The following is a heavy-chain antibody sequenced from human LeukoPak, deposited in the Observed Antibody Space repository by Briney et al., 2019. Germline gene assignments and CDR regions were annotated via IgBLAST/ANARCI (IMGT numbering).Heavy chain of an antibody. V-gene: IGHV3-23*01. CDR1: GFTFSSYA. CDR2: ISGSGGST. CDR3: AKDDGSVVVPLSVDY. D-gene: IGHD2-2*01. J-gene: IGHJ4*02. Sequence: GGSLRLSCAASGFTFSSYAMSWVRQAPGKGLEWDSAISGSGGSTYYADSVKGRFTISRDNSKNTLYLQMNSLRAEDTAVYYCAKDDGSVVVPLSVDYWGQGTLVTVSS.